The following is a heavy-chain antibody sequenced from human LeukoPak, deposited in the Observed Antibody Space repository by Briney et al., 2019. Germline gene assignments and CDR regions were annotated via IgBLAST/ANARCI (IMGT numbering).Heavy chain of an antibody. J-gene: IGHJ2*01. V-gene: IGHV4-59*01. CDR2: IYYSGST. CDR1: GGSMSGDY. Sequence: SETLSLTCTVSGGSMSGDYWSWIRQPPGKGLEWIGYIYYSGSTNYNPSLKSRVTISVDTSKNQFSLKLSSVTAADTAVYYCARAGELTGTTYWYFDLWGRGTLVTVSS. CDR3: ARAGELTGTTYWYFDL. D-gene: IGHD1-7*01.